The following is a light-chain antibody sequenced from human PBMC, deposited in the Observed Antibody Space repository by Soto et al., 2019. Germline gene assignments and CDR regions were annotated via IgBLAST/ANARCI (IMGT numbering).Light chain of an antibody. CDR2: GAS. CDR3: QQYGISPRT. V-gene: IGKV3-20*01. CDR1: QSVSSSY. J-gene: IGKJ1*01. Sequence: EIVLTQSPGTLSLSPGERATLSCRASQSVSSSYLAWYQQKPGQAPRLLIYGASSRATGIPDRFSGSGSGTDFTLTISRLEPEDLAVYYCQQYGISPRTFGQGTKVEIK.